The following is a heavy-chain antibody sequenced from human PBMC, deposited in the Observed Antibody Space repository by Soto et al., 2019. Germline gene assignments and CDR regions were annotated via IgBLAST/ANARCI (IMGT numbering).Heavy chain of an antibody. J-gene: IGHJ5*02. CDR3: ARGEIVVVVAAKGWFDP. Sequence: QVQLVQSGAEVKKPGASVKVSCKASGYTFTSYYMHWVRQAPGQGLEWMGIINPSGGSTSYAQKFQGRVTMTRDTSTSTVYMELSSLRSEDTAVYYCARGEIVVVVAAKGWFDPWGQGTLVTVSS. CDR2: INPSGGST. D-gene: IGHD2-15*01. V-gene: IGHV1-46*01. CDR1: GYTFTSYY.